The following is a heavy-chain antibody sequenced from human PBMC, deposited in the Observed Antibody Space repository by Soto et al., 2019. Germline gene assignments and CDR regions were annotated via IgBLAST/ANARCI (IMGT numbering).Heavy chain of an antibody. V-gene: IGHV4-39*01. D-gene: IGHD2-15*01. CDR3: ARHTPAISISEH. J-gene: IGHJ1*01. CDR2: IYYSGST. Sequence: SETLSLTCTVSGGSISSSSYYWGWIRQPPGKGLEWIGSIYYSGSTYYNPSLKSRVTISVDTSKNQFSLKLSSVTAADTAVYYCARHTPAISISEHWGQGTLVTVSS. CDR1: GGSISSSSYY.